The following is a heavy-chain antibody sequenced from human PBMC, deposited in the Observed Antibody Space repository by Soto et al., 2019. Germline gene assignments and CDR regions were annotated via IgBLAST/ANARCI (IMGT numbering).Heavy chain of an antibody. CDR3: ARESEDLTSNFDY. J-gene: IGHJ4*02. V-gene: IGHV3-48*03. CDR2: ISLSGSTI. Sequence: GGSLRLSCAASGFAFSNYEMNWVRQAPGKGLEWVSYISLSGSTIYYADSMKGRFTISRDNAKNSLYLEMNSLRAEDTAVYYCARESEDLTSNFDYWGQGTLVTVSS. CDR1: GFAFSNYE.